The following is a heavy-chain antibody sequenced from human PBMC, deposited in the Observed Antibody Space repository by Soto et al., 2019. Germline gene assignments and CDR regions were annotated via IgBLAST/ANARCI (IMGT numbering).Heavy chain of an antibody. Sequence: SETLSLTCTVSGGSISSHYWSWVRQAPGKGLEWIGCIYYRGNTFYNPSLKSRGTISVDTSNNQFSLKLDSVTPADTAVYYCARDGREASGIDVWGQGTAVTVSS. CDR2: IYYRGNT. CDR1: GGSISSHY. CDR3: ARDGREASGIDV. J-gene: IGHJ6*02. V-gene: IGHV4-59*11. D-gene: IGHD1-26*01.